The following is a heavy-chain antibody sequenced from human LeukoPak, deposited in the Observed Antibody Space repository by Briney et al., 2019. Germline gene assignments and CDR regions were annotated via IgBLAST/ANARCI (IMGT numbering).Heavy chain of an antibody. CDR1: GGSISSYY. V-gene: IGHV4-59*01. D-gene: IGHD3-3*01. CDR3: ARGSWADDFWSGSLDY. CDR2: IYYSGST. J-gene: IGHJ4*02. Sequence: SETLSLTCTVSGGSISSYYWSWIRQPPGKGLEWVGYIYYSGSTNYNPSLKSRVTISVDTSKNQFSLKLSSVTAADTAVYYCARGSWADDFWSGSLDYWGQGTLVTVSS.